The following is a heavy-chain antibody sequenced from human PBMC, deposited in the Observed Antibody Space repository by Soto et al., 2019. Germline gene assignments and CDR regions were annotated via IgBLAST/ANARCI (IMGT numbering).Heavy chain of an antibody. J-gene: IGHJ5*02. V-gene: IGHV4-59*08. D-gene: IGHD4-4*01. CDR2: IYYSGST. CDR3: ARHDYSNYNWFDP. Sequence: SETLSLTCTVSGGSISSYYWSWIRQPPGKGLEWIGYIYYSGSTNYNPSLKSRVTISVDTSKNQFSLKLSSVTAADTAVYYCARHDYSNYNWFDPGGQGTLVTVSS. CDR1: GGSISSYY.